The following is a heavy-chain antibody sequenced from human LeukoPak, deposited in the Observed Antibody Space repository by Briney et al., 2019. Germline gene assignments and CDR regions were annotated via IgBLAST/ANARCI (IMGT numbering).Heavy chain of an antibody. Sequence: PSETLSLTCTVSGGSIRSYYWSWIRQPPGKGLEWIGYIYYSGSTNYNPSLKSRVTISVDTSKNQFSLKLSSVTAADTAVYYCARQSHDFWSGYYFDYWGQGTLVTVSS. V-gene: IGHV4-59*08. D-gene: IGHD3-3*01. CDR3: ARQSHDFWSGYYFDY. J-gene: IGHJ4*02. CDR1: GGSIRSYY. CDR2: IYYSGST.